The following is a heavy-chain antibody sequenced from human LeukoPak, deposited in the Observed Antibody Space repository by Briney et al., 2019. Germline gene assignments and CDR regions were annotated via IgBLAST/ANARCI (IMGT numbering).Heavy chain of an antibody. Sequence: ASVKVSCKASGYTFTTYDINWVRQATGQGLEWMGWMNPNSGNTGYAQKFQGRVTMARNTSITTAYMELSSLRSEDTAVYYCARRSGTAMTTTFDYWGQGTLVTVS. CDR2: MNPNSGNT. D-gene: IGHD4-17*01. CDR3: ARRSGTAMTTTFDY. CDR1: GYTFTTYD. V-gene: IGHV1-8*01. J-gene: IGHJ4*02.